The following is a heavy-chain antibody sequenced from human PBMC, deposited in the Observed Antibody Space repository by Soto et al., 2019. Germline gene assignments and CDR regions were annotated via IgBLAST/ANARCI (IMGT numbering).Heavy chain of an antibody. CDR3: ARESGSYDPLDY. CDR1: GASISSYY. V-gene: IGHV4-59*01. J-gene: IGHJ4*02. Sequence: QVQLQESGPGLVKPSETLSLTCTVSGASISSYYWSWIRQPPGKGLEWIGYIYYSGGTNYNPSLKSRVTISLDTSKNQVSLKLSSVTAADTAMYYCARESGSYDPLDYWGQGTPVTVSS. D-gene: IGHD1-26*01. CDR2: IYYSGGT.